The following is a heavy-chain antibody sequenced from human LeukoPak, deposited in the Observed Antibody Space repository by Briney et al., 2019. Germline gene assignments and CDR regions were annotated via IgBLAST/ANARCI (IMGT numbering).Heavy chain of an antibody. CDR3: ARFGAAALGFDI. CDR1: GFTSSNYW. D-gene: IGHD6-13*01. Sequence: GGSLRLSCAASGFTSSNYWMSWVRQGPGKGLEWAANIKQDGSEKYYVDSVKGRFTISRDNAKNSLSLQMNSLRAEDTAVYYCARFGAAALGFDIWGQGTMVTVSS. CDR2: IKQDGSEK. V-gene: IGHV3-7*04. J-gene: IGHJ3*02.